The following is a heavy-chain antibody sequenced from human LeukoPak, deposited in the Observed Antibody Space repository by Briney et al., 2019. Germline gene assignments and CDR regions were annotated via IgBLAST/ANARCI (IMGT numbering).Heavy chain of an antibody. CDR2: INPNSGGT. J-gene: IGHJ6*03. Sequence: ASVKVSCKASGYTFTGYYMHWVRQAPGQGLEWMGWINPNSGGTNYAQKFQGRVTMTRDTSISTAYMELSSLRSEDTAVYYCARDEKGTDYGDYYMDVWGKGTTVTVSS. D-gene: IGHD4-17*01. CDR3: ARDEKGTDYGDYYMDV. V-gene: IGHV1-2*02. CDR1: GYTFTGYY.